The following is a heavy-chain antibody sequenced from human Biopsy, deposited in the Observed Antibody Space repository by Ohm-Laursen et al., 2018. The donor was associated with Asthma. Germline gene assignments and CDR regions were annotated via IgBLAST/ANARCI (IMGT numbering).Heavy chain of an antibody. Sequence: SDTLSLTCAISGGSFTHYFWMWIRQPPGKGLEWIGEINYRGDTNYNPSLESRVSTSVDTSTYHFSLRLNSVTAADTAVYYCVRGEEVAGTYFKDWDQGTLVTVSS. CDR2: INYRGDT. D-gene: IGHD6-19*01. CDR1: GGSFTHYF. J-gene: IGHJ1*01. V-gene: IGHV4-34*01. CDR3: VRGEEVAGTYFKD.